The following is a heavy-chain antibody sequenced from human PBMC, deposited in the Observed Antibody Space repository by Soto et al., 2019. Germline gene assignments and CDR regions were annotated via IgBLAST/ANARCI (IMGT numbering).Heavy chain of an antibody. CDR1: GFTFSSYA. CDR2: ISGSGGST. CDR3: AKDLYSGYDSQYYFDY. Sequence: GGSLRLSCAASGFTFSSYAMSWVRQAPGKGLEWVSAISGSGGSTYYADSVKGRFTISRDNSKNTLYLQMNSLRAEDTAVYYCAKDLYSGYDSQYYFDYWGQGTLVTVSS. D-gene: IGHD5-12*01. J-gene: IGHJ4*02. V-gene: IGHV3-23*01.